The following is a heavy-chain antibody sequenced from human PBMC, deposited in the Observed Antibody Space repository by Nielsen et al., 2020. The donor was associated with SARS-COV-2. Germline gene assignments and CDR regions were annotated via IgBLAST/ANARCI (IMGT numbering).Heavy chain of an antibody. D-gene: IGHD6-6*01. CDR1: GCTFSTAC. J-gene: IGHJ4*02. CDR3: TTDKQLSPDY. CDR2: SKSKTDGGTT. V-gene: IGHV3-15*01. Sequence: GASLSLSSAVSGCTFSTACMSWVRQAPGKGLEWVGRSKSKTDGGTTDYAAPVKGRFTISRDDSKNTLYLQMNSLQTEDTAMYYCTTDKQLSPDYWGQGTLVTVSS.